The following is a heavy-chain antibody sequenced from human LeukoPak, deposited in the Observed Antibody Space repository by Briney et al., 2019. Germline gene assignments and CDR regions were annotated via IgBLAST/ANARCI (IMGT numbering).Heavy chain of an antibody. CDR2: IDTSGNT. V-gene: IGHV4-4*07. J-gene: IGHJ3*02. CDR3: ARGRVAAAGTTKDAFDI. D-gene: IGHD6-13*01. CDR1: GGSISSYY. Sequence: KPSETLSLTCTVSGGSISSYYWSWIRQPAGKGLERIGRIDTSGNTNYKPSLKSRVTMSVDTSKNQFSLKLSSVTAADTAVYYCARGRVAAAGTTKDAFDIWGQGTMVTVSS.